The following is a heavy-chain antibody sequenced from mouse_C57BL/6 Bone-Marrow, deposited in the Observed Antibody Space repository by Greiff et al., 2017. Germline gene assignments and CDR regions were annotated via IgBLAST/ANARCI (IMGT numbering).Heavy chain of an antibody. CDR3: TIRIYYYGSSYRAMDY. V-gene: IGHV1-15*01. Sequence: VKVVESGAELVRPGASVTLSCKASGYTFTDYEMHWVKQTPVHGLEWIGAIDPETGGTAYNQKFKGKAILTADKSSSTAYMELRSLTSEDSAVYYCTIRIYYYGSSYRAMDYWGQGTSVTVSS. CDR1: GYTFTDYE. CDR2: IDPETGGT. D-gene: IGHD1-1*01. J-gene: IGHJ4*01.